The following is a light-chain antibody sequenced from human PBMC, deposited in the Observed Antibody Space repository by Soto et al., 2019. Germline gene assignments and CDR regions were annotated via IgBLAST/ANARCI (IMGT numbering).Light chain of an antibody. J-gene: IGLJ2*01. CDR2: DVS. CDR3: SSYSSSSTLRL. CDR1: SSDVGGYNY. Sequence: QSALTQPASVSGSPGQSITISCTGTSSDVGGYNYVSWYQQHPGRAPKVMIYDVSSRPSGVSNRFSGSKSGNTASLTISGLQAEDEADYYCSSYSSSSTLRLFGGRTKLTVL. V-gene: IGLV2-14*01.